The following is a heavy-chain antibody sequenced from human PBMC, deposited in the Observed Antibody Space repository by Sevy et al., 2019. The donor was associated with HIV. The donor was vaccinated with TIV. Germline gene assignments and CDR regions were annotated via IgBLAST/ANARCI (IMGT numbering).Heavy chain of an antibody. CDR1: GFTFSKYS. J-gene: IGHJ4*02. Sequence: ESLKISCAASGFTFSKYSMSWVRQPPGKGLGWVSTLSFGCGEINYADSVKGRFTISRDNSKSSVYLQMNNLRPEDTAVYYCAREGCTKPHDYWGQGTLVTVSS. CDR3: AREGCTKPHDY. D-gene: IGHD2-8*01. CDR2: LSFGCGEI. V-gene: IGHV3-23*01.